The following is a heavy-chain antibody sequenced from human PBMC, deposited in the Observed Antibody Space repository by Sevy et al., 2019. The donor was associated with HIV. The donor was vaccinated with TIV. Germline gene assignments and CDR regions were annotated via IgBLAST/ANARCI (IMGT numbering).Heavy chain of an antibody. CDR2: FSFGCGKI. J-gene: IGHJ4*02. V-gene: IGHV3-23*01. D-gene: IGHD2-2*01. Sequence: GGSLRLSCAASGFTFSNYAMSWVRQAPGKGLEWVSTFSFGCGKINYADSVKGRFTISRDNSKNTLYLQMNSLRAEDTALFYCAREGCSKPHDYWGQGALVTVSS. CDR1: GFTFSNYA. CDR3: AREGCSKPHDY.